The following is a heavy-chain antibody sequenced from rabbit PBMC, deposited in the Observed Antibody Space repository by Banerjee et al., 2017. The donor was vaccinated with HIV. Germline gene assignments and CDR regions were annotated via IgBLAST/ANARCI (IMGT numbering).Heavy chain of an antibody. CDR1: GFSFSSSYY. CDR3: ARDYFAVVGYSYLDL. D-gene: IGHD7-1*01. Sequence: QSLEESGGDLVKPGASLTLTCTASGFSFSSSYYMCWVRQAPGKGLEWIGCIYTGSAYYGNSVKGRFTISRDNAQNTLYLQLNSLTAADTATYFCARDYFAVVGYSYLDLWGPGTLVTVS. J-gene: IGHJ4*01. V-gene: IGHV1S40*01. CDR2: IYTGSA.